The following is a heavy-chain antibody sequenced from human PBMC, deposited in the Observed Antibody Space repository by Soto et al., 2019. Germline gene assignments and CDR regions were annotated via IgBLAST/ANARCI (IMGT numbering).Heavy chain of an antibody. CDR2: IYYSGST. Sequence: SETLSLTCTVSGGSISSSSYYWGRLRQPPGKGLEWIGSIYYSGSTYYNPSLKSRVTISVDTSKNQFSLKLSSVTAADTAVYYCARLVYDSSGYRPGWGQGTLVTVSS. CDR1: GGSISSSSYY. D-gene: IGHD3-22*01. J-gene: IGHJ4*02. V-gene: IGHV4-39*01. CDR3: ARLVYDSSGYRPG.